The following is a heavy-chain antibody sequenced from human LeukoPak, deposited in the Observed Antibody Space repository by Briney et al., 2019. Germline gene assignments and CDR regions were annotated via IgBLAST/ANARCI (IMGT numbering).Heavy chain of an antibody. J-gene: IGHJ4*02. D-gene: IGHD3-16*01. V-gene: IGHV4-39*01. CDR1: GGYISTSNYY. CDR3: ARFSYYDASRPPF. CDR2: IYYSGST. Sequence: PSETLSLTCTVSGGYISTSNYYWGWIRQPPGKGLEWIGNIYYSGSTYYNPSLKSRVSLSIDTSMNQFSLKVNSLTVADTAVYYCARFSYYDASRPPFWGQGTLVAVSS.